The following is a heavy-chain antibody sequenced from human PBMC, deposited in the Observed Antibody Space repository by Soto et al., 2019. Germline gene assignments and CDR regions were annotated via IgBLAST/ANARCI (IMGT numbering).Heavy chain of an antibody. D-gene: IGHD6-6*01. V-gene: IGHV1-18*01. CDR2: ISAYNGNT. CDR1: GYTFTSYG. CDR3: AMPQYSSSSEELGY. Sequence: QVQLVQSGAEVKKPGASVKVSCKASGYTFTSYGISWVRQAPGQGLEWMGWISAYNGNTNYAQKLQGRVTMTTDTSTSTAXXXLRSLRSDDTAVYYCAMPQYSSSSEELGYWGQGTLVTVSS. J-gene: IGHJ4*02.